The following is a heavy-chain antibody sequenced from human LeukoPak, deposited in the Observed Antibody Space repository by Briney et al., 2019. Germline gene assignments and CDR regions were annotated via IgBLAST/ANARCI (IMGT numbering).Heavy chain of an antibody. CDR2: VDPEDGET. V-gene: IGHV1-69-2*01. D-gene: IGHD1/OR15-1a*01. Sequence: ASVKVSCKVSGYTFTDYYMHWVQQAPGKGLEWMGLVDPEDGETIYAEKFQGRVTITADTSTGTAYMELSSLRSEDTAVYYCATVKNGGNNLFDYWGREPWSPSPQ. CDR3: ATVKNGGNNLFDY. J-gene: IGHJ4*02. CDR1: GYTFTDYY.